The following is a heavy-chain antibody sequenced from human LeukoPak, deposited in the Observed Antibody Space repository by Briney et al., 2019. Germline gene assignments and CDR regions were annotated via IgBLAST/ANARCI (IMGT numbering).Heavy chain of an antibody. J-gene: IGHJ3*02. CDR2: INHSGST. CDR1: GGSFSGYY. CDR3: GSLDSREDSSSRWGPLDI. Sequence: SETLSLTCAVYGGSFSGYYWSWIRQPPGKGLEWIGEINHSGSTDSNPSLKSRVTMSVHTSKNQFSLQLNSVTAADTAVYYCGSLDSREDSSSRWGPLDIWGQGTMVTVSS. D-gene: IGHD6-6*01. V-gene: IGHV4-34*01.